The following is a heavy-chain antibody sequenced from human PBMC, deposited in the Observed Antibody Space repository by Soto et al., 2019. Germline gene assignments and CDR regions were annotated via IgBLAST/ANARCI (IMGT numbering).Heavy chain of an antibody. CDR2: IIPIFGTA. J-gene: IGHJ6*02. V-gene: IGHV1-69*06. CDR3: TRGDYYYYGMDV. D-gene: IGHD2-15*01. CDR1: GYTFTSYA. Sequence: ASVKVSCKASGYTFTSYAMHWVRQAPGQGLEWMGGIIPIFGTANYAQKFQGRVTITADKSTSTAYMELSSLRSEDTAVYYCTRGDYYYYGMDVWGQGTTVTVSS.